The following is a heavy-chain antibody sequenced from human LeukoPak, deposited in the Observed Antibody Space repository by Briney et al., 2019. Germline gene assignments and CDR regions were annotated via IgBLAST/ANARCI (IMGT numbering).Heavy chain of an antibody. Sequence: SGGSLRLSCAASGFTFSSYSMNWVRQAPGKGLEWVSYISSSSSTIYYADSVKGRFTISRDNAKNSLYLQMNSLRAEDTAVYYCASDRPGYGDYDEVGYFQHWGQGTLVTVSS. V-gene: IGHV3-48*01. D-gene: IGHD4-17*01. J-gene: IGHJ1*01. CDR3: ASDRPGYGDYDEVGYFQH. CDR2: ISSSSSTI. CDR1: GFTFSSYS.